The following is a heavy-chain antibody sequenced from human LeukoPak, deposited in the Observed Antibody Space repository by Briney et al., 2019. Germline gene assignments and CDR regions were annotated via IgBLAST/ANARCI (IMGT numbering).Heavy chain of an antibody. CDR2: IKQDGNEK. D-gene: IGHD4/OR15-4a*01. CDR3: ARDTLGEGEDANYAVYYFDY. J-gene: IGHJ4*02. Sequence: GGSLRLSCAASGFMFNTYWMSWVRQAPGKGLEWVANIKQDGNEKYYADSVKGRFTISRDNGKNSLDLQMNSLRADDTAVYYCARDTLGEGEDANYAVYYFDYWGQGTVVTVSS. V-gene: IGHV3-7*01. CDR1: GFMFNTYW.